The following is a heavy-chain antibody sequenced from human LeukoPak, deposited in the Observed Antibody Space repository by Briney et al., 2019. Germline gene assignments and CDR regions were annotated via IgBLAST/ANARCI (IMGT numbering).Heavy chain of an antibody. J-gene: IGHJ4*02. D-gene: IGHD3-10*01. Sequence: PSETLSLTCAVYGGSFSGYYWSWIRQPPGKGLEWIGEINHSGSTNYNPSLKSRVTISVDTSKNQFSLKLSSVTAADTAVYYCARGPTRHYYGSGLDYWGQGTLVTVSS. CDR3: ARGPTRHYYGSGLDY. CDR2: INHSGST. CDR1: GGSFSGYY. V-gene: IGHV4-34*01.